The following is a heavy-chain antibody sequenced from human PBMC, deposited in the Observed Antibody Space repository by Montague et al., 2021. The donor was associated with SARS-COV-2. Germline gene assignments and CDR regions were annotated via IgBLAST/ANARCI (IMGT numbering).Heavy chain of an antibody. CDR2: ISSSSYI. D-gene: IGHD3-3*01. CDR1: GFTFSSYS. V-gene: IGHV3-21*01. J-gene: IGHJ5*02. Sequence: SLRLSCAASGFTFSSYSMNWVRQAPGKGLEWVSSISSSSYIYYADSVTGRFTISRDNAKNSLYLQMNSLRAEDTAVYYCARDPSTIFGVVTLPWGQGTLVTVSS. CDR3: ARDPSTIFGVVTLP.